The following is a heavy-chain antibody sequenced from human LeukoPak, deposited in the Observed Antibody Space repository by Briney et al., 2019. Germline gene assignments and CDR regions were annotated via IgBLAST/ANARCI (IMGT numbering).Heavy chain of an antibody. J-gene: IGHJ3*02. CDR1: GFTFSNAW. V-gene: IGHV3-23*01. D-gene: IGHD4-17*01. Sequence: GGSLRLSCAASGFTFSNAWTSWVRQAPGKGLEWVSSISGNGASTQYADSVQGRFAISRDNSKNTLYLQMNSLRAEDTAVYFCAKDPNGDYIGTFDIWGQGTMVTVSS. CDR3: AKDPNGDYIGTFDI. CDR2: ISGNGAST.